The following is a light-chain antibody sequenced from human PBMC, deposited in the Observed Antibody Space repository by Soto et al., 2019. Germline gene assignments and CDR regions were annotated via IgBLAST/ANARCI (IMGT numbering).Light chain of an antibody. Sequence: VLTQSPGTLSLSPGERATLSCRASQSVNNNYLAWYQQKPGQSPRLLIYGASIRATAIPVRFSGSGSGTDFTLTISRLEPEDSAVYYCQQHSRSITFGGGTKVEIK. CDR1: QSVNNNY. CDR2: GAS. CDR3: QQHSRSIT. V-gene: IGKV3-20*01. J-gene: IGKJ4*01.